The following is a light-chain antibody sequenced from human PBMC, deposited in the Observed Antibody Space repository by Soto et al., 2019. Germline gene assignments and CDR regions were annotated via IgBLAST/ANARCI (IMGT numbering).Light chain of an antibody. CDR2: DAS. Sequence: DIQMTQSPSSQSASVGERVTITCRARQDSGSYLNWYQHKAGKDATLLIYDASTLQSGVPSRFSGSGSGTDFSLSISSLQPEDFATYYCQQSYSTLFTLGPGTTVDLK. CDR3: QQSYSTLFT. CDR1: QDSGSY. J-gene: IGKJ3*01. V-gene: IGKV1-39*01.